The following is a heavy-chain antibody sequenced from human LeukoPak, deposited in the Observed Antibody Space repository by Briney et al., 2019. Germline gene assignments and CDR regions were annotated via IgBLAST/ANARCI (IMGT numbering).Heavy chain of an antibody. CDR3: ARNSGANVYTYSFQY. V-gene: IGHV3-20*04. CDR2: INWNGGTT. Sequence: GGSLRLSCVASGLTFDDYGMSWVRQAPGKGLEWVSGINWNGGTTTYADSVKGRFTISRDNAKNSLYLQTNSLRVEDTALYYCARNSGANVYTYSFQYWGRGTLVTVSS. D-gene: IGHD1-26*01. CDR1: GLTFDDYG. J-gene: IGHJ4*02.